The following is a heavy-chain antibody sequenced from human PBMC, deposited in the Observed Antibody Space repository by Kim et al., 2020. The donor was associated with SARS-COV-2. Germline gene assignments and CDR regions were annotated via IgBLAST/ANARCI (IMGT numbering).Heavy chain of an antibody. Sequence: SETLSLTCAVYGGSFSGYYWSWIRQPPGKGLEWIGEINHSGSTNYNPSLKSRVTISVDTSKNQFSLKLSSVTAADTAVYYCARGTPYYYGSGSYYNRPYYYYGMDVWGQGTTVTVSS. CDR1: GGSFSGYY. CDR2: INHSGST. V-gene: IGHV4-34*01. J-gene: IGHJ6*02. D-gene: IGHD3-10*01. CDR3: ARGTPYYYGSGSYYNRPYYYYGMDV.